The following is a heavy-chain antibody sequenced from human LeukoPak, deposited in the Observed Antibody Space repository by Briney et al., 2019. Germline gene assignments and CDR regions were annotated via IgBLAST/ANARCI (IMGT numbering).Heavy chain of an antibody. V-gene: IGHV1-69*04. CDR2: IFHDRGIA. D-gene: IGHD5-12*01. J-gene: IGHJ6*02. CDR3: ASWEVATIHTKPYYYYGMDV. CDR1: GFTFSSYG. Sequence: SVKLSCTASGFTFSSYGMHWVRQAPGQGLEWMARIFHDRGIANYAQKLKGRFTITTDKSKNTVYMELNSLRSEDTAVYYCASWEVATIHTKPYYYYGMDVWGQGTTVTVSS.